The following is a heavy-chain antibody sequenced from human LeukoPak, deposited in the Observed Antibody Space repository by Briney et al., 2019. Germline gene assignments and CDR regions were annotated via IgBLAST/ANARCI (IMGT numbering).Heavy chain of an antibody. CDR1: GLTFSSYW. Sequence: PGGSLRLSSAASGLTFSSYWMSWVRQAPGKGLGWVANIKQDGSKKYYVDSVKGRFTISRDNAKNSLYLQMNSLRAEDTAVYYCARSARYYYGSGSYYRGPSNWFDPWGQGTLVTVSS. J-gene: IGHJ5*02. CDR3: ARSARYYYGSGSYYRGPSNWFDP. V-gene: IGHV3-7*01. D-gene: IGHD3-10*01. CDR2: IKQDGSKK.